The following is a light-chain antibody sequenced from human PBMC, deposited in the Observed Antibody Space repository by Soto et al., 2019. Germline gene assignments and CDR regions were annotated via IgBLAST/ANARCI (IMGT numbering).Light chain of an antibody. Sequence: QSVLTQPPSVSGAPGQRVTISCTGATFDVHWYQQLPESAPKLLIFKNSNRPAGVPDRFSGSKSGTSASLTITGLQAGDEADYYCQSYDGSLSDDVFGPGTKLTVL. CDR1: ATFD. V-gene: IGLV1-40*01. CDR3: QSYDGSLSDDV. CDR2: KNS. J-gene: IGLJ1*01.